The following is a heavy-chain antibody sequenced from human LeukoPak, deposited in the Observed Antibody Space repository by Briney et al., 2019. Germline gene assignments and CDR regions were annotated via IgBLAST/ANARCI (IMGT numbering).Heavy chain of an antibody. Sequence: ASVTVSCKASGYTFTSYAMHWVRQAPGQRLEWMGWINAGNGNTKYSQKFQGRVTITRDTSASTAYMELSSLRSEDTAVYYCAREGGYNWNADAFDIWGQGTMVTVSS. CDR1: GYTFTSYA. J-gene: IGHJ3*02. CDR2: INAGNGNT. D-gene: IGHD1-20*01. V-gene: IGHV1-3*01. CDR3: AREGGYNWNADAFDI.